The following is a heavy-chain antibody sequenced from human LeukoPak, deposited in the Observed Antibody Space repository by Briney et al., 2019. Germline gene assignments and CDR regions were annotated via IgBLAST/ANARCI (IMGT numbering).Heavy chain of an antibody. CDR1: GGSISSSSYY. V-gene: IGHV4-39*07. CDR3: ARYSGIYSYFDY. D-gene: IGHD2-21*01. J-gene: IGHJ4*02. Sequence: SETLSLTCTVSGGSISSSSYYWGWIRQPPGKGLEWIGRIYGTGRSNYTPSLKSRVTVSVDTSKNQFSLKLSSVTAADTAVYYCARYSGIYSYFDYWGQGSPVTVSS. CDR2: IYGTGRS.